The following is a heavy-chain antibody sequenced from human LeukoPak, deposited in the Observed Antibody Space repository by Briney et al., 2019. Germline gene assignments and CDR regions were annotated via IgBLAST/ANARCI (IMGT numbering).Heavy chain of an antibody. CDR2: IIPIFGTA. CDR1: GYTFTSYG. Sequence: GASVKVSCKASGYTFTSYGISWVRQAPGQGLEWMGGIIPIFGTANYAQKFQGRVTITADESTSTAYMELSSLRSEDTAVYYCARVFTSALGYYFDYWGQGTLVTVSS. CDR3: ARVFTSALGYYFDY. J-gene: IGHJ4*02. D-gene: IGHD2-15*01. V-gene: IGHV1-69*13.